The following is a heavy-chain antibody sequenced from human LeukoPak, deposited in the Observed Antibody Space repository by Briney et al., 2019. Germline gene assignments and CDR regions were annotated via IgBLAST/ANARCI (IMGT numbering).Heavy chain of an antibody. CDR3: ARADPNYDILAGYSQPDY. J-gene: IGHJ4*02. CDR2: IYYSGST. Sequence: SETLSLTCTVSNDSISSSYWSWIRQPPGKGLEWIGYIYYSGSTNYNPSLKSRVTISVDTSKNQFSLKLRSVTAADTAVYYCARADPNYDILAGYSQPDYWGQGTLVTVSS. V-gene: IGHV4-59*12. CDR1: NDSISSSY. D-gene: IGHD3-9*01.